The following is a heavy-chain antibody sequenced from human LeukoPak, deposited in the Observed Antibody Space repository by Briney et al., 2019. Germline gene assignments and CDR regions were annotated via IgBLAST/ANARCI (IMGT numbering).Heavy chain of an antibody. Sequence: SVKVSCKASGGTFSSYAISWVRQAPGQGLEWMGGFIPIFGTANYAQKFQGRVTITTDESTSTAYMELSSLRSEDTAVYYCARDAVAVAGTDWFDPWGQGTLVTVSS. CDR2: FIPIFGTA. J-gene: IGHJ5*02. D-gene: IGHD6-19*01. V-gene: IGHV1-69*05. CDR1: GGTFSSYA. CDR3: ARDAVAVAGTDWFDP.